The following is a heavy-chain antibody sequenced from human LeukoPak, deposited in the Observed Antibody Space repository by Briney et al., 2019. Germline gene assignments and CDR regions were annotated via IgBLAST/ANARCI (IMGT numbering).Heavy chain of an antibody. CDR3: ARDLRYCSSTSCYGDYYYYMDV. CDR2: INTNTGNP. CDR1: GYTFTSYA. Sequence: ASVKVSCKVSGYTFTSYAMNWVRQAPGQGLEWMGWINTNTGNPTYAQGFTGRFVFSLDTSVSTAYLQISSLKAEDTAVYYCARDLRYCSSTSCYGDYYYYMDVWGKGTTVTVSS. J-gene: IGHJ6*03. V-gene: IGHV7-4-1*02. D-gene: IGHD2-2*01.